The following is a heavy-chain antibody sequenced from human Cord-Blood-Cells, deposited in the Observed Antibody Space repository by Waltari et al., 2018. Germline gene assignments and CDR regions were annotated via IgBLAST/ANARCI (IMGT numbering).Heavy chain of an antibody. CDR3: AKDRSSTGDWYFDL. CDR2: IYDDGSNK. CDR1: GFTFSSYG. Sequence: QVQLVESGGGVVQPGRSLRLSCAASGFTFSSYGIHWVRQAQGKGLEWVAVIYDDGSNKYYADSVKGRFTISRDNSKNTLYLQMNSLRAEDTAVYYCAKDRSSTGDWYFDLWGRGTLVTVSS. V-gene: IGHV3-30*18. J-gene: IGHJ2*01. D-gene: IGHD6-6*01.